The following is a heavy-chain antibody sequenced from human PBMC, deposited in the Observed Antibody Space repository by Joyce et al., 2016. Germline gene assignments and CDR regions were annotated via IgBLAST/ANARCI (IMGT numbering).Heavy chain of an antibody. CDR1: GYTFSDSY. J-gene: IGHJ3*01. D-gene: IGHD2-2*01. Sequence: QVHLVQSGAEVKKPGASVKVSCKASGYTFSDSYIHWLRQAPGQGLQWMVRINPDSGHTIYVEKFQCRVTLTRDVAISTVYMEFSRLRSDDTAVYFCARAPMPPYAFDVWGQGTLVTVSA. V-gene: IGHV1-2*06. CDR2: INPDSGHT. CDR3: ARAPMPPYAFDV.